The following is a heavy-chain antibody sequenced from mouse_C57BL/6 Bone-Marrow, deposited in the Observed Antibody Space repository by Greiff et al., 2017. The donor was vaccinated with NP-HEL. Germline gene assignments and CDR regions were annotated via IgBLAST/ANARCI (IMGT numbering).Heavy chain of an antibody. CDR3: ARIQYYAMDY. J-gene: IGHJ4*01. CDR2: IYPGDGDT. V-gene: IGHV1-82*01. CDR1: GYAFSSSW. Sequence: QVQLKQSGPELVKPGASVKISCKASGYAFSSSWLNWVKQRPGKGLEWIGRIYPGDGDTNYNGKFKGKATLTADKSSSTAYMQLSSLTTEDSAVYCCARIQYYAMDYWGQGTSVTVSA.